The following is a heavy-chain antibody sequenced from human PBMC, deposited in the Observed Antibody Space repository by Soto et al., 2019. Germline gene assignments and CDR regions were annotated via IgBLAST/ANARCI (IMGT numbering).Heavy chain of an antibody. Sequence: GGSLRLSCVASGFTFSDYGMHWVRQAPGKGLEWVAVISYDGSNQYYADSVKGRFTISRDNSKNTLYLQMNSLRAEDAAVYYCAKGFTYNYDSSGYYTFNYWGQGTLVTVSS. CDR2: ISYDGSNQ. CDR1: GFTFSDYG. V-gene: IGHV3-30*18. CDR3: AKGFTYNYDSSGYYTFNY. D-gene: IGHD3-22*01. J-gene: IGHJ4*02.